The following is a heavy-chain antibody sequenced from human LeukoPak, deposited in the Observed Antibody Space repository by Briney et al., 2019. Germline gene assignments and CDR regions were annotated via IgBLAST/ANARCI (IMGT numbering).Heavy chain of an antibody. D-gene: IGHD1-7*01. CDR2: IYYSGST. CDR1: GGSVSSGSYY. Sequence: SETLSLTCTVSGGSVSSGSYYWSWIRQPPGKGLEWIGYIYYSGSTNYIPSLRSRLTISVDTSKNQFSLKLSSVTAADTAVYYCAREDITGTASYFDYWGQGTLVTVSS. V-gene: IGHV4-61*01. CDR3: AREDITGTASYFDY. J-gene: IGHJ4*02.